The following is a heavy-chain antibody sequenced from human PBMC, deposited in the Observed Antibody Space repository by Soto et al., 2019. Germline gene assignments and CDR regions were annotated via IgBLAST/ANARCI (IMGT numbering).Heavy chain of an antibody. J-gene: IGHJ6*03. CDR2: IYPGDSDT. D-gene: IGHD2-2*01. V-gene: IGHV5-51*01. Sequence: GESLKISCKGSGYSFTSYWIGWVRQMPGKGLEWMGIIYPGDSDTRYSPSFQGQVTISADKSISTAYLQWSSLKASDTAMYYCARHGGYCSSTSCHPFYYYYYMDAWGKGTTVTVSS. CDR1: GYSFTSYW. CDR3: ARHGGYCSSTSCHPFYYYYYMDA.